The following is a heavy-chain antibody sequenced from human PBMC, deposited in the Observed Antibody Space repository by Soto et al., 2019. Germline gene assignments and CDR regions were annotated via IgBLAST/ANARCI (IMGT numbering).Heavy chain of an antibody. J-gene: IGHJ4*02. Sequence: QVQLVESGGGVVQPGRSLRLSCAASGFTFSTNAMHWVRQAPGKGLEWVAVISYDGSTRYYADSIKGRFTISRDNSKNTLYPQVNNLRAEDTAVYYCAKQFSGWSYYFDYWGQGTLVTVSS. CDR1: GFTFSTNA. D-gene: IGHD6-19*01. CDR2: ISYDGSTR. CDR3: AKQFSGWSYYFDY. V-gene: IGHV3-30-3*02.